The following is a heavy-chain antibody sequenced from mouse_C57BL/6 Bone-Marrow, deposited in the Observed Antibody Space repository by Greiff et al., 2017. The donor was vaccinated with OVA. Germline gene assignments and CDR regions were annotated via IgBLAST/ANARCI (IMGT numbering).Heavy chain of an antibody. CDR1: GFSLTSYA. Sequence: VKLQESGPGLVAPSQSLSITCTVSGFSLTSYAISWVRQPTGKGLEWLGVIWTGGGTNYNSALKSRLGISKDNSKSQVFLKMNSLQTDDTARYYCARPYYYGYWYFDVWGTGTTVTVSS. D-gene: IGHD1-1*01. V-gene: IGHV2-9-1*01. J-gene: IGHJ1*03. CDR3: ARPYYYGYWYFDV. CDR2: IWTGGGT.